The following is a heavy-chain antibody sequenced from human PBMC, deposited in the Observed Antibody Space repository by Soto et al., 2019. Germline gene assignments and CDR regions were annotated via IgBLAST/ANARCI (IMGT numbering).Heavy chain of an antibody. CDR3: AASLGELSLTHDY. CDR1: GGTFSSYA. Sequence: ASVKVSCKASGGTFSSYAISWVRQAPGQGLEWMGGIIPIFGTANYAQKFQGRVTITADESTSTAYMELSSLRSEDTAVYYCAASLGELSLTHDYWGQGTLVTVSS. CDR2: IIPIFGTA. V-gene: IGHV1-69*13. J-gene: IGHJ4*02. D-gene: IGHD3-16*02.